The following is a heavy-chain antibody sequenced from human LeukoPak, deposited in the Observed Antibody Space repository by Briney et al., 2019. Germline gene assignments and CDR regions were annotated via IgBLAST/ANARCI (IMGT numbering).Heavy chain of an antibody. V-gene: IGHV4-38-2*02. CDR3: ARWGSLYYFDY. CDR2: NYHSGSA. Sequence: SETLSLPCSVSDYSISNGYYWGWIRQPPGKGLEWIGSMEWIGRNYHSGSAYYNPPLKSRVTISVDTSKNQFSLKLSSVTAADTAVYYCARWGSLYYFDYWGQGTLVTVSS. J-gene: IGHJ4*02. CDR1: DYSISNGYY. D-gene: IGHD3-10*01.